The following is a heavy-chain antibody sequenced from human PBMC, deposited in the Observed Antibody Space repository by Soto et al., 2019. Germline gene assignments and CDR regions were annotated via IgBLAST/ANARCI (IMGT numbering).Heavy chain of an antibody. CDR1: GYTFTSYA. V-gene: IGHV1-3*05. D-gene: IGHD2-21*02. Sequence: QVQLVQSGAEEKKPGASVKVSCKASGYTFTSYAMHWVRQAPGQRLEWMGWINAGNGNTKSSQKFQGRVTINRDSSASTVYMDLSSLRSEDTAVYYCARAWVVVTAPDYWGQGTLVTVSS. CDR2: INAGNGNT. CDR3: ARAWVVVTAPDY. J-gene: IGHJ4*02.